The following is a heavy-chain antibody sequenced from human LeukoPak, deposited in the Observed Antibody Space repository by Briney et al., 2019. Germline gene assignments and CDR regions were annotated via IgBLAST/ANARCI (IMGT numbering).Heavy chain of an antibody. J-gene: IGHJ4*02. CDR1: GFTFSSYW. CDR3: AKNWGMGYFDY. CDR2: IKQDGSEK. Sequence: GGSLRLSCAASGFTFSSYWMSWVRQAPGKGLEWVANIKQDGSEKYYVDSVKGRFTISGDNAKNSLYLQMNSLRAEDTAVYYCAKNWGMGYFDYWGQGTLVTVSS. D-gene: IGHD7-27*01. V-gene: IGHV3-7*01.